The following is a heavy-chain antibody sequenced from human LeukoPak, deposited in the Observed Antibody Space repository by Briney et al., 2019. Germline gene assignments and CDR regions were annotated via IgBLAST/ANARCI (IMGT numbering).Heavy chain of an antibody. CDR3: AREKTSSGTGWLDP. V-gene: IGHV3-21*01. Sequence: PGGSLRLSCVAPGFTFRSYSMNWVRQAPGKGLEWVASMSGSTTFMYYSDSVKGRFTISRDNVKNSVYLQMNSLRVEDTAIYYCAREKTSSGTGWLDPWGQGTLVTVSS. J-gene: IGHJ5*02. CDR1: GFTFRSYS. CDR2: MSGSTTFM. D-gene: IGHD2-8*02.